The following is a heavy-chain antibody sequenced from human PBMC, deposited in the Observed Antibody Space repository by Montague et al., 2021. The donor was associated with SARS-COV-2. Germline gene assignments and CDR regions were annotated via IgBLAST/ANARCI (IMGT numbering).Heavy chain of an antibody. Sequence: SLRLSCAASGFTFSSYDMYWVRHATGKGLEWVSAIGTAGDTYYPGSVKGRFTISRENAKNSLYLQMYSLRAGDTAVYYCARGGSGYDTWWFDPWGQGTLVTVSS. CDR3: ARGGSGYDTWWFDP. D-gene: IGHD5-12*01. J-gene: IGHJ5*02. CDR2: IGTAGDT. V-gene: IGHV3-13*01. CDR1: GFTFSSYD.